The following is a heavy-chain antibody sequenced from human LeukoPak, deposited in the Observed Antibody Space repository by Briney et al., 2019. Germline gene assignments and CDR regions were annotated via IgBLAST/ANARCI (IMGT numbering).Heavy chain of an antibody. CDR2: ISSSSSYI. V-gene: IGHV3-21*04. CDR3: ARDAPNYGSGSWSESFDY. CDR1: GFTFSGYS. Sequence: GGSLRLSCAASGFTFSGYSMNWVRQAPGKGLEWVSSISSSSSYIYYADSVKGRFTISRDNAKNSLYMQMNSLRAEDRDGYYCARDAPNYGSGSWSESFDYWGQGTLVTVSS. D-gene: IGHD3-10*01. J-gene: IGHJ4*02.